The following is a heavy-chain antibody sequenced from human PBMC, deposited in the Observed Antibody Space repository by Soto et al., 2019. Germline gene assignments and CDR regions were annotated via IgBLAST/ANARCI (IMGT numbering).Heavy chain of an antibody. V-gene: IGHV3-7*04. CDR1: GFTFSSYW. D-gene: IGHD1-1*01. Sequence: PGGSLRLSCAASGFTFSSYWMSWVRQAPGKGLEWVANIKQDGSNKYYVDSVKGRFTISRDNSKNTLYLQMNSLRAEDTAVYYCARQEGDNYYFDYWGQGTLVTVSS. J-gene: IGHJ4*02. CDR2: IKQDGSNK. CDR3: ARQEGDNYYFDY.